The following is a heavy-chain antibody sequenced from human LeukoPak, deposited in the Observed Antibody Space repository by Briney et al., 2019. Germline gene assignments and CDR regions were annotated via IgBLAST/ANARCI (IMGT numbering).Heavy chain of an antibody. CDR2: INHSGST. J-gene: IGHJ4*02. Sequence: SETLSLTCAVYGGSFSGYYWSWIRQPPGKGLEWIGEINHSGSTNYNPSLKSRVTISVDTSKNRFSLKLSSVTAADTAVYYCARLKSRVCFDYWGQGTLVTVSS. V-gene: IGHV4-34*01. CDR3: ARLKSRVCFDY. CDR1: GGSFSGYY. D-gene: IGHD6-13*01.